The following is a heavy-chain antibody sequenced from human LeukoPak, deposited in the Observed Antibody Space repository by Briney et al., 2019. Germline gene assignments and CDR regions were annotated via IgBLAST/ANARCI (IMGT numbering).Heavy chain of an antibody. Sequence: SETLSLTCTVSGYSISSGYYWGWIRPPPGKGLEWIGSIYHSGSTYYNPSLKSRVSISVDMSKNQFSLKLSSVTAADTAVYFCARGGYSGNYLVYDYWGQGTLVTVSS. CDR2: IYHSGST. D-gene: IGHD1-26*01. CDR3: ARGGYSGNYLVYDY. J-gene: IGHJ4*02. V-gene: IGHV4-38-2*02. CDR1: GYSISSGYY.